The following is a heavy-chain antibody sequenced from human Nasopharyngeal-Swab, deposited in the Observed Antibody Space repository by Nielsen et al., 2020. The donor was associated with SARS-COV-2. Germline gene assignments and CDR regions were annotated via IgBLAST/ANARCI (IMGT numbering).Heavy chain of an antibody. V-gene: IGHV3-15*01. CDR3: TTAEYYEILSKLYYYYGMDV. Sequence: GESLKISCAASGFTFSNAWMSWVRQAPGKGLEWVGRIKSKTDGGTTDYAAPVKGRFTISRDDSKNTLYLQMNSLKTEDTAVYYCTTAEYYEILSKLYYYYGMDVWGQGTTVTVSS. D-gene: IGHD3-9*01. J-gene: IGHJ6*02. CDR2: IKSKTDGGTT. CDR1: GFTFSNAW.